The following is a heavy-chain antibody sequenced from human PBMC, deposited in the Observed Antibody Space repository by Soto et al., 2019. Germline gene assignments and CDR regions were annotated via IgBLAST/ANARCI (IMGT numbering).Heavy chain of an antibody. CDR1: GYTFNSYG. V-gene: IGHV1-18*01. D-gene: IGHD3-3*01. CDR3: ARYFWSGQLPFYFDQ. J-gene: IGHJ4*02. CDR2: ISAYNGNT. Sequence: EASVKVSCKASGYTFNSYGVSWVRQAPGQGLEWMGWISAYNGNTKYSQNLQGRVTMTIDTTTSSAYLEVRSLRSDDTAIYYCARYFWSGQLPFYFDQWGQGTLVTVSS.